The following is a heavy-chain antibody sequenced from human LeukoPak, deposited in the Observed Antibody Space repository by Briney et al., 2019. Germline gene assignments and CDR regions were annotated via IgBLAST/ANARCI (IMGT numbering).Heavy chain of an antibody. V-gene: IGHV3-23*01. J-gene: IGHJ4*02. CDR3: AKDLGYYYGSGSHLKY. CDR1: GFTFSSYA. Sequence: GGSLRLSCAASGFTFSSYAMSWVRQAPGKGLEWVSAISGSGGSTYYADSVKGRFTISRDNSKNTLYLQMNSLRAEDTAVYYCAKDLGYYYGSGSHLKYWGQGTLVTVSS. CDR2: ISGSGGST. D-gene: IGHD3-10*01.